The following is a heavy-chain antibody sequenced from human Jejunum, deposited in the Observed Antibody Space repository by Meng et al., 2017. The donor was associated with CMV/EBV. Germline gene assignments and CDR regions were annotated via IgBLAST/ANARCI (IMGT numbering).Heavy chain of an antibody. V-gene: IGHV3-23*01. D-gene: IGHD6-19*01. J-gene: IGHJ3*02. CDR1: TFSGYG. CDR3: ANQEHGNGWYRGAFDM. CDR2: ISAGGDSA. Sequence: TFSGYGMGRVRQAPGEGLEWVSTISAGGDSARCAGCVERRFTVSGGNSKNTHYLQMMSLRAEDTAVYYCANQEHGNGWYRGAFDMWGQGTMVTVSS.